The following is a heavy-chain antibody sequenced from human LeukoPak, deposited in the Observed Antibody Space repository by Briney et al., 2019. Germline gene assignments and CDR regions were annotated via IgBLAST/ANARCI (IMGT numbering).Heavy chain of an antibody. D-gene: IGHD2/OR15-2a*01. CDR3: ARDCSSTTCQGPVLDF. J-gene: IGHJ4*02. CDR1: GYTFTSHY. Sequence: ASVKISCKASGYTFTSHYVHWVRQAPGQGLEWMGIIHPSGGNSRNTQNFQGRVTMTRDTSTSTVYLELSSLRSEDTAVYHCARDCSSTTCQGPVLDFWGQGTLVTVSS. CDR2: IHPSGGNS. V-gene: IGHV1-46*01.